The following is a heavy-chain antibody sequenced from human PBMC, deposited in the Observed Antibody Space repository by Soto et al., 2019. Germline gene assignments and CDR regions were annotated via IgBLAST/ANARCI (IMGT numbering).Heavy chain of an antibody. J-gene: IGHJ4*03. CDR1: GFTFSSYA. CDR3: AHPTKSGIVRGVMFDY. Sequence: EVQLLESGGGLVQPGGSLRLSCAASGFTFSSYAMSWVRQAPGKVLEWVSGISGSGVRTYYADSVKGRFTISSDNSKNTMDLQMNSLRDEDTAVYYCAHPTKSGIVRGVMFDYWGQGTLVTVSS. CDR2: ISGSGVRT. V-gene: IGHV3-23*01. D-gene: IGHD3-10*01.